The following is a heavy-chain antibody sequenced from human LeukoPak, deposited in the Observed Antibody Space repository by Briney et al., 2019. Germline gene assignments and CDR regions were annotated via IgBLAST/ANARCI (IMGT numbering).Heavy chain of an antibody. CDR2: SSTVTGNI. J-gene: IGHJ4*02. D-gene: IGHD5-12*01. CDR3: AREGRVSGYDFDC. Sequence: GGSLRLSCAASGFAFISTSIHWVRQAPGKGLEWLSYSSTVTGNIYYADSVKGRFTISRDNAKNTLYLQMNSLRVEDTAVYYCAREGRVSGYDFDCWGQGTLVTVSS. V-gene: IGHV3-48*04. CDR1: GFAFISTS.